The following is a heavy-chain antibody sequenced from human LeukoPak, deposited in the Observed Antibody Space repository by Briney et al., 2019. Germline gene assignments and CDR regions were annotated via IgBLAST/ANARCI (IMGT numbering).Heavy chain of an antibody. CDR3: ARALRDIVVVPAANHWFDP. D-gene: IGHD2-2*01. Sequence: PSETLSLTCAVYGGSFSGYYWSWIRQPPGKGREGIGGINHSGSTNYNPSLKSRVTISVDTSKNQFSLKLSSVTAADTAVYYCARALRDIVVVPAANHWFDPWGQGTLVTVSS. CDR1: GGSFSGYY. J-gene: IGHJ5*02. V-gene: IGHV4-34*01. CDR2: INHSGST.